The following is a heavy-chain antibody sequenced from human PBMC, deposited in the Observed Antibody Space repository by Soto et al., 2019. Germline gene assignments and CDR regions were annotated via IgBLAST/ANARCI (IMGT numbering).Heavy chain of an antibody. CDR3: ARRVECPDY. CDR1: GFTFSSYG. CDR2: ISYDGSNK. J-gene: IGHJ4*02. D-gene: IGHD2-2*01. V-gene: IGHV3-30*03. Sequence: QVQLVESGGGVVQPGRSLRLSCAASGFTFSSYGMHWVRQAPGKGLEWVAVISYDGSNKYYADSVKGRFTISRDNSKNTLYLQMNSLRAEDTAVYYCARRVECPDYWGQGTLVTVSS.